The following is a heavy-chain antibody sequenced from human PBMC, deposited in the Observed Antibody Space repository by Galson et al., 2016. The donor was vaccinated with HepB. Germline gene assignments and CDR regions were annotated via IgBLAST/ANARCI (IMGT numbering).Heavy chain of an antibody. CDR2: IDYSGSG. D-gene: IGHD2/OR15-2a*01. J-gene: IGHJ5*02. V-gene: IGHV4-34*01. Sequence: SETLSLTCAVYGGSFSTYYWNWIRQPPGKGLEWIGEIDYSGSGIYNPSLKSRVSISVDMSKNQFSLRLRSVTAADTAVYYCARGRDRRLEYSKLRRRVSCFDPWGQGTLVTVSS. CDR1: GGSFSTYY. CDR3: ARGRDRRLEYSKLRRRVSCFDP.